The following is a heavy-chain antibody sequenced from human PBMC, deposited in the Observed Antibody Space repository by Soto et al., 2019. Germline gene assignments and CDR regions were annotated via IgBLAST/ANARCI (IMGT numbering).Heavy chain of an antibody. CDR3: ASSYGSRYRAFDY. V-gene: IGHV1-69*08. CDR1: GDTFNFYS. Sequence: QVQLVQSGAEVKRPGSSVKVSCKASGDTFNFYSINWVRQAPGLGLEWMGRVNPIVSTSNYAQKFQGRVTTPPDKSTSTAYMEQGSLRSEDTAIYYSASSYGSRYRAFDYWGQGALVTFSS. CDR2: VNPIVSTS. J-gene: IGHJ4*02. D-gene: IGHD3-10*01.